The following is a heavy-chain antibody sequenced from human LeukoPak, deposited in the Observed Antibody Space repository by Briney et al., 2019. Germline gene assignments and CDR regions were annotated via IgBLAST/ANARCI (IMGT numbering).Heavy chain of an antibody. CDR2: IRYDGSNK. CDR3: AKEGRYYDSSFYYYCMDV. D-gene: IGHD3-22*01. CDR1: GFTFSHYG. J-gene: IGHJ6*03. Sequence: PGGSLRLSCEASGFTFSHYGMHWVRQAPGKGLEWVAFIRYDGSNKYYADSVKGRFTISRDNSKNTLYLQMNSLRAEDTAVYYCAKEGRYYDSSFYYYCMDVWGKGTTVTVSS. V-gene: IGHV3-30*02.